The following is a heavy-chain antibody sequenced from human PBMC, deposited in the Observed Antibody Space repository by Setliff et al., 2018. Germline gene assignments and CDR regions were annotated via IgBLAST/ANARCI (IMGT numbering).Heavy chain of an antibody. CDR2: IYTSGST. J-gene: IGHJ6*03. D-gene: IGHD2-2*02. CDR3: ARSLVVVPAAIGYMDV. CDR1: GGSISSGSYY. V-gene: IGHV4-61*02. Sequence: SETLSLTCTVSGGSISSGSYYWSWIRQPAGKGLEWIGRIYTSGSTNYNPSLKSRVTISVDTSKNQFSLKLSSVTAADTAVYYCARSLVVVPAAIGYMDVWGKGTTVTVS.